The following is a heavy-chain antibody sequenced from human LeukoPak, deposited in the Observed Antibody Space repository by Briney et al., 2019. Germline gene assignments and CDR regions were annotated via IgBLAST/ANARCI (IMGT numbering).Heavy chain of an antibody. CDR1: GFTFSSYG. V-gene: IGHV3-23*01. Sequence: GGSLRLSCAASGFTFSSYGMSWVRQAPGKGLEWVSGISGSGDSTYYADSVKGRFTISRDNSKNTLYLQMNSLRAEDTAVYYCARRHIAVAGPFDYWGQGTLVTVSS. CDR3: ARRHIAVAGPFDY. CDR2: ISGSGDST. J-gene: IGHJ4*02. D-gene: IGHD6-19*01.